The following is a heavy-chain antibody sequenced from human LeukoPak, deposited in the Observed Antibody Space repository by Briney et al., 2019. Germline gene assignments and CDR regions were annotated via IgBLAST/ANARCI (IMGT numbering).Heavy chain of an antibody. D-gene: IGHD6-13*01. CDR2: ISAYNGNT. CDR3: ASDLNIAAAEDY. CDR1: GYTFANYG. V-gene: IGHV1-18*01. Sequence: ASVKVSCKTSGYTFANYGISWVRQAPGQGLEWMGWISAYNGNTNYAQKLQGRVTMTTDTSTSTAYMELRSLRSDDTAVYYCASDLNIAAAEDYWGQGTLVTVSS. J-gene: IGHJ4*02.